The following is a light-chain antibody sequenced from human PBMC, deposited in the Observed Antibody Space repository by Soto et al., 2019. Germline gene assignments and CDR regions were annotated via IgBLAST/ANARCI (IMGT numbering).Light chain of an antibody. V-gene: IGLV2-8*01. Sequence: QSALTQPPSASGSPGQSVTISCTGTSSDIGAYNYVSWYQQYPGKVPKLMIYDVSKRPAGVPDRFSGSKSGNTASLTVSGIRADDEAVYHCSSYAGGDSFGVIFGGGTKVTVL. CDR1: SSDIGAYNY. CDR2: DVS. CDR3: SSYAGGDSFGVI. J-gene: IGLJ2*01.